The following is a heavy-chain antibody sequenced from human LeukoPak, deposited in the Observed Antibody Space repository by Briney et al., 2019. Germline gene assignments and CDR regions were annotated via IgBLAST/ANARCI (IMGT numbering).Heavy chain of an antibody. D-gene: IGHD2-2*01. CDR2: ISWNSGSI. V-gene: IGHV3-9*01. Sequence: GRSLRLFCAASGFTFDDYAMHWVRQAPGKGLEWVSGISWNSGSIGYADSVKGRFTISRDNAKNSLYLQMNSLRAEDTALYYCAKGRDKYQLLSKNWFDPWGQGTLVTVSS. CDR3: AKGRDKYQLLSKNWFDP. J-gene: IGHJ5*02. CDR1: GFTFDDYA.